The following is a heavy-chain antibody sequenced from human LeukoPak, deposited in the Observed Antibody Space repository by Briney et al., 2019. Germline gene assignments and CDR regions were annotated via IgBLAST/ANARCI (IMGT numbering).Heavy chain of an antibody. D-gene: IGHD3-22*01. CDR1: GGTFSSYA. J-gene: IGHJ4*02. CDR3: ARGPYYYDSSGYSPPLNY. V-gene: IGHV1-69*13. Sequence: ASVTVSCKASGGTFSSYAISWVRQAPGQGLEWMGGIIPIFGTANYAQKFQGRVTITADESTSTAYMELSSLRSEDTAVYYCARGPYYYDSSGYSPPLNYWGQGTLVTVSS. CDR2: IIPIFGTA.